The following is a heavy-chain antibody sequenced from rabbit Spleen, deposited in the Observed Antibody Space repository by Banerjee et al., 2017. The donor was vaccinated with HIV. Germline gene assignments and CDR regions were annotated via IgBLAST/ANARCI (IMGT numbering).Heavy chain of an antibody. J-gene: IGHJ3*01. D-gene: IGHD8-1*01. V-gene: IGHV1S40*01. CDR3: ARDTASSFSSYGMDL. Sequence: QSLEESGGGLVQPEGSLTLTCTASGFSFSSSDYMCWVRQAPGKGLEWIGCGYPDGIGSTAYASWAKGRFTISKTSSTTVTLQMTRLTAADTATYFCARDTASSFSSYGMDLWGQGTLVTVS. CDR1: GFSFSSSDY. CDR2: GYPDGIGST.